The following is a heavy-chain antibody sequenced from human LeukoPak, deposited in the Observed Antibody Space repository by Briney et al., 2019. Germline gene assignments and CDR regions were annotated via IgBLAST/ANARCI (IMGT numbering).Heavy chain of an antibody. V-gene: IGHV3-23*01. J-gene: IGHJ5*02. CDR2: ISGSGGGT. D-gene: IGHD3-3*01. Sequence: GGSLRLSCAASGFTFSSYAMSWVRQAPGKGLEWVSAISGSGGGTYYADSVKGRFTISRDNAKNSLYLQMNSLRAEDTAVYYCAREESDWFDPWGQGTLVTVSS. CDR1: GFTFSSYA. CDR3: AREESDWFDP.